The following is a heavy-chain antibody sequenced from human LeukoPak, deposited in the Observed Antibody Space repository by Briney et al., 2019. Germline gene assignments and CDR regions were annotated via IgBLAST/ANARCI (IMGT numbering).Heavy chain of an antibody. D-gene: IGHD3-22*01. Sequence: GGSLRLSCAASGFTFSSYAMHWVRQAPGKGLEYVSAISSNGDSTYYANSVKGRFTISRDNSKNTLYLQMGSLRAEDMAVYYCARALLDYDRALDVWGKGTTVTVSS. CDR3: ARALLDYDRALDV. J-gene: IGHJ6*04. CDR1: GFTFSSYA. CDR2: ISSNGDST. V-gene: IGHV3-64*01.